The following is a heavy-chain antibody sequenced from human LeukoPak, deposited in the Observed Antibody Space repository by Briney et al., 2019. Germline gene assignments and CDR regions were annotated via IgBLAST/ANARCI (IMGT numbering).Heavy chain of an antibody. J-gene: IGHJ6*02. CDR2: FDPEDGET. V-gene: IGHV1-24*01. CDR3: ATSVVPAANYYHNYGMDV. CDR1: GYTLTELS. D-gene: IGHD2-2*01. Sequence: ASVKVSCKVSGYTLTELSMHWVRQAPGKGLEWMGGFDPEDGETIYAQKFQGRVTMTEDTSTDTAYMELSSLRSEDTAVYYCATSVVPAANYYHNYGMDVWGQGTTVTVSS.